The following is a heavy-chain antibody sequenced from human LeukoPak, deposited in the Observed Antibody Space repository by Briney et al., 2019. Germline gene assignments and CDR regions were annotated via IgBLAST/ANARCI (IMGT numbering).Heavy chain of an antibody. J-gene: IGHJ4*02. CDR2: INPNSGGT. CDR3: AREHSSSSGKVFDY. V-gene: IGHV1-2*02. D-gene: IGHD6-6*01. CDR1: GYTFPGYH. Sequence: ASVKLSCKASGYTFPGYHMHWVRQAPGQGLEWMGWINPNSGGTNYAQKFQGRVTMTRDTSISTAYMELGRLRSDDTAVYYCAREHSSSSGKVFDYWGQGTLVTVSS.